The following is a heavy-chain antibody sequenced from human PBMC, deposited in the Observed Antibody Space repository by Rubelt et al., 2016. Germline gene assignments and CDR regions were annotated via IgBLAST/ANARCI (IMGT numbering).Heavy chain of an antibody. D-gene: IGHD5-12*01. Sequence: EVQLVESGGGLVQPGGSLRLSCAASGFTFSSYSMNWVRQAPGKGLEWVSYISSSSSTIYYADSVKGRFTISRDNSKNTLYLQMNSLRAEDTAVYYCARDRGYENYYYYGMDVWGQGTTVTVSS. CDR2: ISSSSSTI. CDR3: ARDRGYENYYYYGMDV. J-gene: IGHJ6*02. V-gene: IGHV3-48*01. CDR1: GFTFSSYS.